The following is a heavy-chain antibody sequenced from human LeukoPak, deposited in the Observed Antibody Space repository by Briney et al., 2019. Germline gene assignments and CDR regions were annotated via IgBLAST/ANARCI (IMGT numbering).Heavy chain of an antibody. CDR3: TRGGGNFVN. J-gene: IGHJ4*02. D-gene: IGHD4-23*01. V-gene: IGHV3-7*04. Sequence: GRSLRLSCAASGFTFSDFWMSWVRQAPGKGLEWVANIKQDGSDKNYVDSVKGRFTISRDNAKKSLFLQMSSLRAEDTAVYYCTRGGGNFVNWGQGTPVTVSS. CDR1: GFTFSDFW. CDR2: IKQDGSDK.